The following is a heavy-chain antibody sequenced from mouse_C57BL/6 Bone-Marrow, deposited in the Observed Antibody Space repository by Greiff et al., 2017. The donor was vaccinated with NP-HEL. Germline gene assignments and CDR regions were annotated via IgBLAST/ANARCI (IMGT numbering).Heavy chain of an antibody. Sequence: VQVVESGAELARPGASVKLSCKASGYTFTSYGISWVKQRTGQGLEWIGEIYPRSGNTYYNEKFKGKATLTADKSSSTAYMELRSLTSEDSAVYFCAREWLLRGYYAMDYWGQGTSVTVSS. D-gene: IGHD2-3*01. CDR3: AREWLLRGYYAMDY. CDR2: IYPRSGNT. J-gene: IGHJ4*01. V-gene: IGHV1-81*01. CDR1: GYTFTSYG.